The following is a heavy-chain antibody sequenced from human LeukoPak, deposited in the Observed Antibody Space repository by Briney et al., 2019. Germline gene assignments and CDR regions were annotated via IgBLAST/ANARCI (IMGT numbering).Heavy chain of an antibody. CDR2: ISGSGGST. D-gene: IGHD4-23*01. CDR3: AKSGGNVQVTPLDY. Sequence: GGSLRLSCAASGFTFSSYAMSWVRQAPGKGLEWVSAISGSGGSTYYADSVKGRSTISRDNSKNTLYLQMNSLRAEDTAVYYCAKSGGNVQVTPLDYWGQGTLVTVSS. CDR1: GFTFSSYA. V-gene: IGHV3-23*01. J-gene: IGHJ4*02.